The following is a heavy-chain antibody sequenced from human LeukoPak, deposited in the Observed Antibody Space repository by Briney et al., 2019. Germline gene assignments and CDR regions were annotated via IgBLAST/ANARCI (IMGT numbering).Heavy chain of an antibody. V-gene: IGHV1-2*02. CDR1: GYXFTGYY. CDR2: INPNSGGT. CDR3: ARAAAHFWEDY. J-gene: IGHJ4*02. D-gene: IGHD1-26*01. Sequence: ASVKVSCKASGYXFTGYYIHWVRQAPGQGLEWMGWINPNSGGTNYAQKFQGRVTMTRDTSISTAYMELSRLRSDDTAVYYCARAAAHFWEDYWGQGTLVTVSS.